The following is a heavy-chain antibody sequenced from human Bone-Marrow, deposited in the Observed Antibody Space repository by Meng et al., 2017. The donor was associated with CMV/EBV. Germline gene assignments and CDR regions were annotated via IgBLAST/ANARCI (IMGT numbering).Heavy chain of an antibody. J-gene: IGHJ3*02. V-gene: IGHV4-59*01. CDR1: GGSISSYY. CDR3: ARSEWGSSWYMGFDAFDI. Sequence: GSLRLSCTVSGGSISSYYWSWIRQPPGKGLEWIGYIYYSGSTNYNPSLKSRVTISVDTSKNQFSLKLNSVTATDTAVYYCARSEWGSSWYMGFDAFDIWGQGTMVTCSS. D-gene: IGHD6-13*01. CDR2: IYYSGST.